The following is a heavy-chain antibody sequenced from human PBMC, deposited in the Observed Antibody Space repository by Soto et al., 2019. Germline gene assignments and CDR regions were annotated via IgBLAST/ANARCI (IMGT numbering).Heavy chain of an antibody. CDR3: ARDGQDVVPWGLDA. CDR1: GFTFSDYA. J-gene: IGHJ6*02. D-gene: IGHD2-15*01. Sequence: PGGSLRLSCAASGFTFSDYAMHWVRQAPGKGLEWVAIISFDGSNEHYADSVQGRFTVSRDNSKNTVYLQMDRLRVEDTALYECARDGQDVVPWGLDAWGQGTTVTVSS. CDR2: ISFDGSNE. V-gene: IGHV3-30-3*01.